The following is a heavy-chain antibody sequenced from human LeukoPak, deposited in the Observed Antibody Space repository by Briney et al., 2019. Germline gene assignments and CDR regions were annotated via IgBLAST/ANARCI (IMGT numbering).Heavy chain of an antibody. J-gene: IGHJ6*02. CDR2: ISSSSSTI. Sequence: GGSLRLSCAASGFTFSSYSMNWVRQAPGKGLEWVSYISSSSSTIYYADSVKGRFTISRDNAKNSLYLQMNSLRDEDTAVYYCARDQDGRDGDILGRHYYYYGMDVWGQGTTVTVSS. CDR3: ARDQDGRDGDILGRHYYYYGMDV. V-gene: IGHV3-48*02. CDR1: GFTFSSYS. D-gene: IGHD5-24*01.